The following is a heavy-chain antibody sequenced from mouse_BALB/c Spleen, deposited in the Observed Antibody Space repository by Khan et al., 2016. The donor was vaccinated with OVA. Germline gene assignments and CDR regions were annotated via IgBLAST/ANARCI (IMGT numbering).Heavy chain of an antibody. V-gene: IGHV14-3*02. CDR3: ARMARK. CDR1: AFNIKDTY. Sequence: VQLQQSGAELVKSGPTVNFSSPPSAFNIKDTYIHWLKQCPDQGLEWIGRIDPPNGNTKYDPKFQGKATITAETSSNTAYLQLSSLTSEDTAVYYCARMARKWGQGTTLTVSS. J-gene: IGHJ2*01. CDR2: IDPPNGNT.